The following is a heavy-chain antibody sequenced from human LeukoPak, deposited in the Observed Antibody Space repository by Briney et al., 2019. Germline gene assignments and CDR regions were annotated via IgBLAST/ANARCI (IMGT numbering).Heavy chain of an antibody. J-gene: IGHJ4*02. Sequence: HPGGSLRLSCAASGFTFSSYAMHWVRQAPGKGLEWVAVISYDGSNKYYADSVKGRFTISRDDSKNTLYLQMNSLRAEDTAVYYCARAPSPSIVVVPAAIWGFDYWGQGTLVTVSS. CDR1: GFTFSSYA. CDR2: ISYDGSNK. D-gene: IGHD2-2*02. CDR3: ARAPSPSIVVVPAAIWGFDY. V-gene: IGHV3-30*04.